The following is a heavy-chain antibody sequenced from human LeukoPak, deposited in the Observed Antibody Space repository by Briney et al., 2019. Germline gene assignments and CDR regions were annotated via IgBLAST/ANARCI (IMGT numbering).Heavy chain of an antibody. J-gene: IGHJ3*02. D-gene: IGHD3-16*01. Sequence: SQTLSLTCGVSGGSISSGGYSWGWIRQPPGKGLEWIGYIYPSESTYYNPSLKSRVSISVDRSRNQFSLNLSSVTAADTAVYYCARKGDNAFDIWGQGTMVTVSS. CDR2: IYPSEST. V-gene: IGHV4-30-2*01. CDR3: ARKGDNAFDI. CDR1: GGSISSGGYS.